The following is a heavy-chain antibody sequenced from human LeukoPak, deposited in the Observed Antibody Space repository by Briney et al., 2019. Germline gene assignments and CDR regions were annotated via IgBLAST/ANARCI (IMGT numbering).Heavy chain of an antibody. J-gene: IGHJ4*02. CDR1: GFTFSSYA. D-gene: IGHD3-22*01. CDR2: ISYDGSNK. Sequence: QAGGSLRLSCAASGFTFSSYAMHWVRQAPGKGLEWVAVISYDGSNKYYAGSVKGRFTISRDNSKNTLYLQMNSLRAEDTAVYYCARDGHPVLAQYITMIVVVISHFDYWGQGTLVTVSS. CDR3: ARDGHPVLAQYITMIVVVISHFDY. V-gene: IGHV3-30*04.